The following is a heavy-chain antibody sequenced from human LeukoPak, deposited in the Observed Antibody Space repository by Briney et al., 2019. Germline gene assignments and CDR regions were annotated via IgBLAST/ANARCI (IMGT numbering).Heavy chain of an antibody. D-gene: IGHD3-10*01. CDR2: IKQDGSEK. J-gene: IGHJ6*03. CDR1: GFTFSSYW. V-gene: IGHV3-7*01. Sequence: PGGSLRLSCAASGFTFSSYWMSWVRQAPGKGLEWVANIKQDGSEKYYVDSVKGRFTISRDNAKNSLYLQMNSMRAEDTAVYYCARRMRSYYYYMGVWGKGTTVTISS. CDR3: ARRMRSYYYYMGV.